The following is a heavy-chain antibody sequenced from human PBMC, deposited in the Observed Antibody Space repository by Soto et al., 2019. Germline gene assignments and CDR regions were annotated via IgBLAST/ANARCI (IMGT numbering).Heavy chain of an antibody. CDR3: ARDSCGMDCTYRTCPDWFDP. CDR1: GGTFSSSA. J-gene: IGHJ5*02. V-gene: IGHV1-69*06. Sequence: QVHLVQSGAEVRKPGSSVKVSCKASGGTFSSSALSWLRQAPGQGLEWMGGIIPFFGTTYYEQTFQGRVTVTADTSTETAYMELSSLRSEDTAVYYCARDSCGMDCTYRTCPDWFDPWGQGTLVTVSS. D-gene: IGHD2-8*01. CDR2: IIPFFGTT.